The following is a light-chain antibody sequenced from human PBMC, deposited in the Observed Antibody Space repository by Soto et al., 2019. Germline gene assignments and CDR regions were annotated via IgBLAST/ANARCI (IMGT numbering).Light chain of an antibody. J-gene: IGLJ1*01. CDR2: EVT. V-gene: IGLV2-8*01. CDR3: SSYAGSKNPA. Sequence: QSALTQPPSASGSPGQSVTISCTGTSSDGGGHNYVSWYQHHPGKAPKLIIYEVTKRPSGVPERVSGSKSGNTASLTVSGLEAEDEADYYCSSYAGSKNPALGTGTKLTVL. CDR1: SSDGGGHNY.